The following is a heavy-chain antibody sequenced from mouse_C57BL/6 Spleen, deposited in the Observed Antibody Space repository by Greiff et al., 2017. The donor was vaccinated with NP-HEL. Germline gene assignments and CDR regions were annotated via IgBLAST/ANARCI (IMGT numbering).Heavy chain of an antibody. CDR1: GFSFNTYA. D-gene: IGHD2-2*01. CDR2: IRSKSNNYAT. V-gene: IGHV10-1*01. CDR3: VRQEVTTGVMDY. J-gene: IGHJ4*01. Sequence: DVKLVESGGGLVQPKGSLKLSCAASGFSFNTYAMNWVRQAPGKGLEWVARIRSKSNNYATYYADSVKDRFTISRDDSESMLYLQMNNLKTEDTAMYYCVRQEVTTGVMDYWGQGTSVTVSS.